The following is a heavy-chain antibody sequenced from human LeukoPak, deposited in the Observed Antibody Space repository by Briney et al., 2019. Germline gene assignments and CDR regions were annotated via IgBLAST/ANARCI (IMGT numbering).Heavy chain of an antibody. D-gene: IGHD6-19*01. CDR1: GYNFPNSW. J-gene: IGHJ4*02. V-gene: IGHV5-51*01. Sequence: GESLKISCKGSGYNFPNSWIGWVRQMPGEGLEWMGRIYPGDSETRYSPSFQGQVTMSVDKSISTAYLQWSSLKASDTATYYCVRRDNSGWYGPAAFDYWGQGTLVTVSS. CDR2: IYPGDSET. CDR3: VRRDNSGWYGPAAFDY.